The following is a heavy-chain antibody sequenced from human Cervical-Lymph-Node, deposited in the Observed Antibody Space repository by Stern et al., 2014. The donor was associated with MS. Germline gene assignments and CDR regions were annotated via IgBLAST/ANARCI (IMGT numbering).Heavy chain of an antibody. CDR1: GYTFTAYF. CDR2: ISPKTGSA. J-gene: IGHJ4*02. V-gene: IGHV1-2*02. CDR3: ARDRGSYSDY. Sequence: QVQLVQSGAEVERPGASVKVSCKASGYTFTAYFLHWVRQAPGQGLEWSGWISPKTGSATYAQKFQDRVTMTRDTSINTGYMEVSSLRSDDTAVYYCARDRGSYSDYWGQGTLVAVSS. D-gene: IGHD1-26*01.